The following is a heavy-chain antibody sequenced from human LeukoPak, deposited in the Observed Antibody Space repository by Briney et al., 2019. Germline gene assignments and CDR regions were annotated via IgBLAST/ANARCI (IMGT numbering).Heavy chain of an antibody. J-gene: IGHJ4*02. CDR3: ARGPVAGASDL. V-gene: IGHV3-13*01. Sequence: GGSLRLSCAASGSTFRTYDMHWVRQVPGKGLEWVSAIGTAGETYYRGSVKGRFTISRDNGKTSLYLQMNSLRVEDTAVYYCARGPVAGASDLWGQGTLVTVSS. CDR2: IGTAGET. D-gene: IGHD6-19*01. CDR1: GSTFRTYD.